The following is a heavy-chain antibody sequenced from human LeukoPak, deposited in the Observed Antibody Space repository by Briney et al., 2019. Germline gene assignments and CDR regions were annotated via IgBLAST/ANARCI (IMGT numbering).Heavy chain of an antibody. V-gene: IGHV4-34*01. Sequence: SETLSLTCAVYGGSFSGYYLSWIRQPPGKGLEWIGEINHSGSTNYNPSLKSRVTMSVDTSKNQFSLKLSYVTAADTAVYYCARRYGSGSYYNVYWFDPWGQGTLVAVSS. CDR1: GGSFSGYY. D-gene: IGHD3-10*01. CDR2: INHSGST. CDR3: ARRYGSGSYYNVYWFDP. J-gene: IGHJ5*02.